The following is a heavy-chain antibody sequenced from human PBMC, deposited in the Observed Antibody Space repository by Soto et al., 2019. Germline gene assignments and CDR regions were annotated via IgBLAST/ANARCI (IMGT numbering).Heavy chain of an antibody. D-gene: IGHD5-12*01. CDR1: GFTFSSYS. Sequence: PVGSLRLSCAASGFTFSSYSMNWVRQAPGKGLEWVSSISSRSSYIYYADSVKGRFTISRDNAKNSLYLQMNSLRAEDTAVYYCASLVATGYWGQGTLVTVSS. J-gene: IGHJ4*02. CDR2: ISSRSSYI. CDR3: ASLVATGY. V-gene: IGHV3-21*01.